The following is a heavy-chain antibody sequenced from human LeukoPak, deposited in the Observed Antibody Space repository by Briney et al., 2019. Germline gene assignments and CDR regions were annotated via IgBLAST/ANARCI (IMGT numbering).Heavy chain of an antibody. J-gene: IGHJ3*02. CDR2: INHSGST. CDR1: GGSFSGYY. D-gene: IGHD3-22*01. V-gene: IGHV4-34*01. CDR3: ARDRWWAYYDSSGYYYGAFDI. Sequence: SETLSLTCAVYGGSFSGYYWSWIRQPPGKGLEWIGEINHSGSTNYNPSLKSRVTISVDTSKNQFSLKLSSVTAADTAVYYCARDRWWAYYDSSGYYYGAFDIWGQGTMVTVSS.